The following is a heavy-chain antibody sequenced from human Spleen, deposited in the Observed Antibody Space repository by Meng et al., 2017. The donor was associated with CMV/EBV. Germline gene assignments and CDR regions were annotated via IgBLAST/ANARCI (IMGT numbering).Heavy chain of an antibody. J-gene: IGHJ6*02. Sequence: GGSLRLSCAASGFTFDDYAMHWVRQAPGKGLEWVSLIRWDGGSTYYADSVKGRFTISRDNSKNSLYLQMNSLRPEDAALYYCAKDRVAGNYYYYYGMDVWGQGTTVTVSS. V-gene: IGHV3-43D*03. CDR1: GFTFDDYA. D-gene: IGHD6-19*01. CDR3: AKDRVAGNYYYYYGMDV. CDR2: IRWDGGST.